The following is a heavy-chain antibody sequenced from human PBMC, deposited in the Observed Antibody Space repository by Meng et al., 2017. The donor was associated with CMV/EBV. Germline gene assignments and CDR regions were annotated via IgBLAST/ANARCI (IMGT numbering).Heavy chain of an antibody. J-gene: IGHJ3*02. D-gene: IGHD1-1*01. CDR1: GFTFSSYG. CDR3: AKIPNDGGAFDI. CDR2: IRYDGSNK. Sequence: CAASGFTFSSYGMHWVRQAPGKGLEWVAFIRYDGSNKYYADSVKGRFTISRDNSKNTLYPQMNSLRAEDTAVYYCAKIPNDGGAFDIWGQGTMVTVSS. V-gene: IGHV3-30*02.